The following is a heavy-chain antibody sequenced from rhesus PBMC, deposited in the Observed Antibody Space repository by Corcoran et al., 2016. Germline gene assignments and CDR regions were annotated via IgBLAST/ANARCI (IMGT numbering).Heavy chain of an antibody. Sequence: QVQLQESGPGLVKPSETLSLNCTVSGGSISDRYPWNWIRQLPGKRLEWMGRIYGRGGITSYNPSLKSRVTISKDTAKNQFSLKLSSVTAADTAVYYCARVQRSNLYYGLDSWGQGVVVTVSS. V-gene: IGHV4-92*01. J-gene: IGHJ6*01. CDR1: GGSISDRYP. D-gene: IGHD4-23*01. CDR2: IYGRGGIT. CDR3: ARVQRSNLYYGLDS.